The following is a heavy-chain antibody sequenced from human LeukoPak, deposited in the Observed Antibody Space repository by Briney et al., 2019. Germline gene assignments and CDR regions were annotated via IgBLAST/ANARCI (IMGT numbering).Heavy chain of an antibody. CDR2: ISSSSSTI. Sequence: PGGSLRLSCVASGFPFSSYWMTWVRQAPGKGLEWVSYISSSSSTIYYADSVKGRFTISRDNAKNSLYLQMNSLRAEDTAVYYCARVEQWLVLYYYYYGMDVWGQGTTVTVSS. V-gene: IGHV3-48*01. J-gene: IGHJ6*02. CDR3: ARVEQWLVLYYYYYGMDV. D-gene: IGHD6-19*01. CDR1: GFPFSSYW.